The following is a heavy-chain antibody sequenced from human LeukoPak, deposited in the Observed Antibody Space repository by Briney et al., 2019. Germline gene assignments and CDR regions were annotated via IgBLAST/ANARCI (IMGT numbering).Heavy chain of an antibody. V-gene: IGHV3-23*01. J-gene: IGHJ4*02. Sequence: WGSLRLSCAASGFTFSSYAMSWVRHAPGKGLKWVSAISGSGGSTYYADSVKGRFTISRDNSKNTLYLQMNSLRAEDTAVYYCAKKWVVTAMVEDFDYWGQGTLVTVSS. CDR2: ISGSGGST. CDR3: AKKWVVTAMVEDFDY. D-gene: IGHD5-18*01. CDR1: GFTFSSYA.